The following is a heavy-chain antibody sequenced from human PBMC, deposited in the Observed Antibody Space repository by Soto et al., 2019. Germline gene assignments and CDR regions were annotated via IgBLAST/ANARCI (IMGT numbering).Heavy chain of an antibody. V-gene: IGHV4-34*01. D-gene: IGHD3-10*01. Sequence: SETLSLTCAVYGGSFSGYYWSWIRQPPGKGLEWIGEINHSGSTNYNPSLKSRVTISVDTSKNQFSLKLSSVTAADTAVYYCARAGRRSYYYGSGSYRHFDYWGQGTLVTVSS. CDR3: ARAGRRSYYYGSGSYRHFDY. J-gene: IGHJ4*02. CDR2: INHSGST. CDR1: GGSFSGYY.